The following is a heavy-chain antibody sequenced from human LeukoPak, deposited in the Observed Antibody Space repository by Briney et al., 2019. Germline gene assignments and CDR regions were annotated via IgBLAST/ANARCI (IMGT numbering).Heavy chain of an antibody. J-gene: IGHJ4*02. CDR1: GFTVSSNY. V-gene: IGHV3-53*01. D-gene: IGHD5-24*01. CDR2: IYGGGNI. Sequence: GGSLRLSCAASGFTVSSNYMNWVRQASGKGLEWVSVIYGGGNIYYADSVKGRFTISRDNSKNTLYLQMNSLRAEDTAVYYCARGAGYNYPYYFDYWGQGTLATVSS. CDR3: ARGAGYNYPYYFDY.